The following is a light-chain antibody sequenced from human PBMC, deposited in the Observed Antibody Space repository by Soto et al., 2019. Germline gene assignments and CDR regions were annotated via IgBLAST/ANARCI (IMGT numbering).Light chain of an antibody. CDR2: GAS. CDR3: QQYGSSPPYT. J-gene: IGKJ2*01. V-gene: IGKV3-20*01. Sequence: EIVLTQSPGTLSLSPGERATLSCRASQSISSSYLAWYQQKPGQAPRLLIYGASSRSTDIPDRFSGSGAGTDFTLTISRLEPDDFSVYYCQQYGSSPPYTFGQGTKLEIK. CDR1: QSISSSY.